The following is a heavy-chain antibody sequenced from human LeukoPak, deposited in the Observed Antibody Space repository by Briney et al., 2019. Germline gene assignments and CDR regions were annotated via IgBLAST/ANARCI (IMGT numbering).Heavy chain of an antibody. CDR3: ARSPNLAGSMSRGF. J-gene: IGHJ4*02. D-gene: IGHD1-26*01. Sequence: ASVKVSSKASAYTFTSYDINGGRHATGQGVQEMGGMDPNSGNTGYAQKVQGRVTITKNTSISTAYMELSSLRAEDTAVYYCARSPNLAGSMSRGFWGQGTLVTVSS. V-gene: IGHV1-8*03. CDR1: AYTFTSYD. CDR2: MDPNSGNT.